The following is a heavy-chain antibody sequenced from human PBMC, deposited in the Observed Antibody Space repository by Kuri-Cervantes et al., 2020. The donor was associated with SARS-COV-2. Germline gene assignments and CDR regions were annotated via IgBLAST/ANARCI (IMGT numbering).Heavy chain of an antibody. J-gene: IGHJ6*03. CDR1: GFTFSSYG. V-gene: IGHV3-30*02. D-gene: IGHD3-3*01. Sequence: GGSLRLSCAASGFTFSSYGMHWVRQAPGKGLEWVAFIRYDGSNKYYADSVKGRFTISRDNSKNTLYLQMNSLRAEDTAVYYCAREDYDFWRSPYYYHMDVWGKGTTVTVSS. CDR2: IRYDGSNK. CDR3: AREDYDFWRSPYYYHMDV.